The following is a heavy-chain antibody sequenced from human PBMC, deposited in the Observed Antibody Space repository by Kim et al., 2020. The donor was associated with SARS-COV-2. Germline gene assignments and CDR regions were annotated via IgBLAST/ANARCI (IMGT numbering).Heavy chain of an antibody. CDR3: AKDGRGHGDYHWFDS. D-gene: IGHD4-17*01. CDR1: GFTFSFYA. V-gene: IGHV3-23*01. Sequence: GSLRLSCAASGFTFSFYAMSWVRQAPGKGLEWVSTISGGGASTYYADSVKGRFTISRDNSKNTAYLQMNSLRAEDTAIYYCAKDGRGHGDYHWFDSWGQGTLVTVSP. CDR2: ISGGGAST. J-gene: IGHJ5*01.